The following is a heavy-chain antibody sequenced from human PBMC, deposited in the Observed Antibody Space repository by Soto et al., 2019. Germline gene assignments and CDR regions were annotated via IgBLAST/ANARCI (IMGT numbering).Heavy chain of an antibody. CDR1: GFTFSSYA. CDR3: AKTWDFVVVVAATELDY. J-gene: IGHJ4*02. D-gene: IGHD2-15*01. CDR2: ISGSGGST. V-gene: IGHV3-23*01. Sequence: GGSLRLSCAASGFTFSSYAMSWVRQAPGKGLEWVSAISGSGGSTYYADSVKGRFTISRDNSKNTPYLQMNSLRAEDTAVYYCAKTWDFVVVVAATELDYWGQGTLVTVSS.